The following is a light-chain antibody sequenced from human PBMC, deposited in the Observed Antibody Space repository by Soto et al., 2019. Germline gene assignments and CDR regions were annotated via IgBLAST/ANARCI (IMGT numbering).Light chain of an antibody. Sequence: EIVLTQSPGTLSLSTGERATLSWRASQSVSSSYLAWYKQKPGQAPRLVIYGASSRATGIPDRFSGSGSGTEFTLTISRLQPEDFAVYYCQQYGSSSLTFGGGTKVDI. CDR2: GAS. V-gene: IGKV3-20*01. J-gene: IGKJ4*01. CDR3: QQYGSSSLT. CDR1: QSVSSSY.